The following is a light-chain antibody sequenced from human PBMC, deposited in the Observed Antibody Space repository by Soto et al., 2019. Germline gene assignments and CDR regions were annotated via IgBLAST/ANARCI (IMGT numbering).Light chain of an antibody. CDR3: QKYNNAPRT. J-gene: IGKJ1*01. CDR2: AAS. V-gene: IGKV1-27*01. CDR1: QGISNY. Sequence: DIQMTQSPSSLSASVGDTVTITCRASQGISNYLAWYQQKPGQVPNLLIYAASTLQSGVPSRFSGSGSGTDFTRTISSLRPEDVATYYCQKYNNAPRTFGQGTQVEI.